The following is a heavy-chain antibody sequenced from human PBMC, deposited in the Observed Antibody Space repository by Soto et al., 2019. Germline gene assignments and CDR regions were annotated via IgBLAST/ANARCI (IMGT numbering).Heavy chain of an antibody. Sequence: GGSLRLSCAASGFNFSSYAMSWVRQAPGKGLEWVSAISGSGGSTYYADSVKGRFTISRDNSKNTLYLQMNSLRAEDTAVYYCAKDLVVDSSGYYRLDFDYYGMDVRGQGTTVTVSS. CDR1: GFNFSSYA. CDR2: ISGSGGST. D-gene: IGHD3-22*01. CDR3: AKDLVVDSSGYYRLDFDYYGMDV. J-gene: IGHJ6*02. V-gene: IGHV3-23*01.